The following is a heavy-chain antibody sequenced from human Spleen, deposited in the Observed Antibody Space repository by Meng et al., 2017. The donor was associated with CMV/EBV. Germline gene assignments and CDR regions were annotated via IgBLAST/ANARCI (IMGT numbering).Heavy chain of an antibody. D-gene: IGHD2-15*01. J-gene: IGHJ5*02. CDR2: SASSGRST. V-gene: IGHV3-48*03. CDR3: ASVDLKTSLFDP. Sequence: GGSLRLSCAASGFTFSNYEINWVRQAPGKGLEWVSYSASSGRSTHYADSVRGRFTTSRDNAKNSLYLQMNSLRVEDTAVYYCASVDLKTSLFDPWGQGTLVTVSS. CDR1: GFTFSNYE.